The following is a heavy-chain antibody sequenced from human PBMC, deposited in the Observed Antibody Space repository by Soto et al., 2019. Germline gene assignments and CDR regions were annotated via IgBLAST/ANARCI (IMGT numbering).Heavy chain of an antibody. Sequence: GGSLRLSCAASGFTFSSYAMNWVRQAPGKGLEWVSGISGSGGSTYYADSVKGRFTISRDNSKNTLYLQMDSLRAEDTALYYCAKADYVDEPFDSWGQGTLVTVSS. D-gene: IGHD4-17*01. CDR1: GFTFSSYA. V-gene: IGHV3-23*01. J-gene: IGHJ4*02. CDR3: AKADYVDEPFDS. CDR2: ISGSGGST.